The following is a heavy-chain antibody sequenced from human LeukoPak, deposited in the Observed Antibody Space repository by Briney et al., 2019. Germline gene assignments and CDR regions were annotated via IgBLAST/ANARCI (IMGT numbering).Heavy chain of an antibody. V-gene: IGHV3-23*01. CDR1: GFSFDDYA. D-gene: IGHD3-22*01. CDR2: ISGCGTSN. Sequence: GGSLRLSCAASGFSFDDYAMSWVRQAPGKGLEWVAAISGCGTSNYFADSVKGRFTISRDNSKNTLYLQMNSLRAEDTAVYYCAKRLYYYDSSGYFGLFDYWGQGTLVTVSS. J-gene: IGHJ4*02. CDR3: AKRLYYYDSSGYFGLFDY.